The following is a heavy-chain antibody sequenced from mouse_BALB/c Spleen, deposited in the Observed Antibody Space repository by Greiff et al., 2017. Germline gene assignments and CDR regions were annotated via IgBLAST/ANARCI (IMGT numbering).Heavy chain of an antibody. Sequence: VQLVESGAELMKPGASVKISCKATGYTFSSYWIEWVKQRPGHGLEWIGEILPGSGSTNYNEKFKGKATFTADTSSNTAYMQLSSLTSEDSAVYYWARGGLRRGAWFAYWGQGTLVTVSA. CDR3: ARGGLRRGAWFAY. CDR2: ILPGSGST. J-gene: IGHJ3*01. D-gene: IGHD2-4*01. CDR1: GYTFSSYW. V-gene: IGHV1-9*01.